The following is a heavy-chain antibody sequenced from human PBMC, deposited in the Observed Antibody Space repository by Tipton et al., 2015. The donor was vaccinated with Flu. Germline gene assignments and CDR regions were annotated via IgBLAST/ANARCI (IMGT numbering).Heavy chain of an antibody. Sequence: TLSLTCTVSGGSISSGGYYWGWIRQHPGKGLEWIGYIYYSGSTYYNPSLKSLVTISVDTSKNQFSLKLSSVTAADTAVYYCARGPEAYYDFWSGYYKGFYFDYWGQGTLVTVSS. CDR2: IYYSGST. V-gene: IGHV4-31*01. CDR1: GGSISSGGYY. J-gene: IGHJ4*02. D-gene: IGHD3-3*01. CDR3: ARGPEAYYDFWSGYYKGFYFDY.